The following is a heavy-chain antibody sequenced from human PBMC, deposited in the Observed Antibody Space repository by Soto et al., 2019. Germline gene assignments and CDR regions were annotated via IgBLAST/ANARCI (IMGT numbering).Heavy chain of an antibody. D-gene: IGHD3-10*01. Sequence: SETLSLTCAVSGVSITRGGSSWTWIRQPPGKGLEWIGYFSHSGSTYYNPSLKSRVTISVDRSKNLFSLKLNSVTTADTAVYYCAREVNYWFDPWGQGTLVTVSS. CDR3: AREVNYWFDP. V-gene: IGHV4-30-2*01. CDR1: GVSITRGGSS. J-gene: IGHJ5*02. CDR2: FSHSGST.